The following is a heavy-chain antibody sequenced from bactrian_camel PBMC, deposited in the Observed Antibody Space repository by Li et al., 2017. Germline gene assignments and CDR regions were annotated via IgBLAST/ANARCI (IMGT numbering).Heavy chain of an antibody. CDR2: VTSVGNT. CDR1: GYTYSTRC. Sequence: HVQLVESGGGSVQAGGSLKLSCAASGYTYSTRCMGWFRQVPGREREGVATVTSVGNTDYADSVKGRFTVSKDVAKNTLILQMNGLKSEDSAMYYCAARNLPGCNAWSGFNDWGQGTQVT. V-gene: IGHV3S53*01. CDR3: AARNLPGCNAWSGFND. J-gene: IGHJ4*01. D-gene: IGHD7*01.